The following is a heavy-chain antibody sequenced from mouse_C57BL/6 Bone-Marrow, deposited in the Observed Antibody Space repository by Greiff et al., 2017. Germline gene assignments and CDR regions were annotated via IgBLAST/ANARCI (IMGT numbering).Heavy chain of an antibody. CDR2: IYPGDGST. D-gene: IGHD1-1*01. Sequence: VQLQQSDAELVEPGSSVKISCKVSGYTFTDHTIHWMKQRPELCLEWIGYIYPGDGSTKYNEKFMGKVTLTAVKSSSTAYMQLNSLTSVDSAVYFCARLESYYVRYAMDYWGQGTSVTVSS. J-gene: IGHJ4*01. V-gene: IGHV1-78*01. CDR1: GYTFTDHT. CDR3: ARLESYYVRYAMDY.